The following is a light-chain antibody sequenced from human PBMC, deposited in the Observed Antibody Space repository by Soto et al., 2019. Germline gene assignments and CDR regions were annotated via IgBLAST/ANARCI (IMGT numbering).Light chain of an antibody. J-gene: IGKJ1*01. CDR3: QQYNNWPWT. V-gene: IGKV3-15*01. CDR1: QSVSSD. CDR2: GAS. Sequence: EKVMTQSPATLSVSPGERVTLSCRASQSVSSDLAWYQQKPGQAPRLLIYGASTRATGIPARFSGSGSGTEFTLIISSLQSEDFAVYFCQQYNNWPWTFGQGTKVEIK.